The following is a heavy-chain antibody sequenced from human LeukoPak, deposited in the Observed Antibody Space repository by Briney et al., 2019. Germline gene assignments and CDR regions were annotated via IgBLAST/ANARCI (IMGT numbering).Heavy chain of an antibody. CDR1: GGSISSYY. Sequence: KPSETLSLTCTVSGGSISSYYWSWIRQPPGKGLEWIGYIYYSGSTNYNPSLKSRVTISVDTSKNQFSLELSSVTAADTAVYYCARGDYDYGDHKYYYYYMDVWGKGTTVTVSS. D-gene: IGHD4-17*01. CDR3: ARGDYDYGDHKYYYYYMDV. CDR2: IYYSGST. V-gene: IGHV4-59*01. J-gene: IGHJ6*03.